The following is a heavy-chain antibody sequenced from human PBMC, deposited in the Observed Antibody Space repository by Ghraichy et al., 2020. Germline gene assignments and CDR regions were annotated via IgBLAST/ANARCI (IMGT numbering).Heavy chain of an antibody. CDR2: IYPNDSDT. V-gene: IGHV5-51*01. CDR3: ARSAPGYNILSGYYGGYYHYGMDV. CDR1: GYTFTSYW. Sequence: GGSLRLSCKGSGYTFTSYWIGWVRQMPGKGLEWMGVIYPNDSDTKYSPSFQGQVTISADKSINTAYLQWSSLKASDTAMYYCARSAPGYNILSGYYGGYYHYGMDVWGQGTTFTVSS. J-gene: IGHJ6*02. D-gene: IGHD3-9*01.